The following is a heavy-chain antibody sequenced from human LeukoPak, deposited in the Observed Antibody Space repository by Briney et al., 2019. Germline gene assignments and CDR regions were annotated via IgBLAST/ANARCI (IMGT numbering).Heavy chain of an antibody. CDR3: ARDGGVAPHNWFDP. D-gene: IGHD2-8*02. CDR1: GGSISSGGYY. Sequence: SETLSLTCAVSGGSISSGGYYWSWIRQPPGKGLEWIGCIYYSVNTYYSPSLKSRVTISVDTSKNQFSLKLSSVTAADTAVYYCARDGGVAPHNWFDPWGQGTLVTVSS. J-gene: IGHJ5*02. V-gene: IGHV4-30-4*07. CDR2: IYYSVNT.